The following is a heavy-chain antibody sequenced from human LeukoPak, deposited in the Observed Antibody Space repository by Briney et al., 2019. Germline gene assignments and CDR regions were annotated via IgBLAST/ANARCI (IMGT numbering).Heavy chain of an antibody. D-gene: IGHD2-21*02. V-gene: IGHV4-34*01. CDR3: ARARCGGDCYPNWFDP. J-gene: IGHJ5*02. Sequence: SETLSLTCAVCGGSFSTSYWSWIRQSPGKGLEWIGEVNHIGNTNYNPSLKSRVTISVDTSKNQFSLKLSSLTAADTAIYYCARARCGGDCYPNWFDPWGQGTLVTVSS. CDR1: GGSFSTSY. CDR2: VNHIGNT.